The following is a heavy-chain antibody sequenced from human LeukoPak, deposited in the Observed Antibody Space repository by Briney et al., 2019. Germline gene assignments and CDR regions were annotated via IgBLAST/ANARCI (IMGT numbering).Heavy chain of an antibody. Sequence: SETLSLTCTVSGASISSYYWSWIRQSPGKGLEWIGWGTKYNPSLKSRVTLSVDTSMNQFSLRLTSVTAADTAVYYCARGDYYDGGGRNWFDPWGQGTLVTVSP. D-gene: IGHD3-16*01. CDR1: GASISSYY. V-gene: IGHV4-59*12. CDR3: ARGDYYDGGGRNWFDP. J-gene: IGHJ5*02. CDR2: GT.